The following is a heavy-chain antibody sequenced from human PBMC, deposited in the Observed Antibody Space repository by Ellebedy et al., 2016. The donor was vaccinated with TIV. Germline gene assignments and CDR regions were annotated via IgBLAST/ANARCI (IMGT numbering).Heavy chain of an antibody. V-gene: IGHV3-21*04. J-gene: IGHJ4*02. CDR1: GFTFSNYA. CDR3: TTPYYYGSGSHFL. CDR2: ISITSSYI. D-gene: IGHD3-10*01. Sequence: GGSLRLSCAASGFTFSNYAMNWVRQAPGKGLEWVSSISITSSYISYADSVKGRFTVSRDNAKNSVYLQMNHLRAEDTAGYYCTTPYYYGSGSHFLWGQGTLVTVSS.